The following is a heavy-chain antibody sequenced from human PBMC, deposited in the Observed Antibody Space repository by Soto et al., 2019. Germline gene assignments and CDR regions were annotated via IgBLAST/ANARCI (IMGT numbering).Heavy chain of an antibody. CDR3: ARGEVVAAQH. J-gene: IGHJ4*02. CDR1: GGSISSGGYS. Sequence: QLQLQESGSGLVKPSQTLSLTCAVSGGSISSGGYSWSWIRQPPGKGLEWIGYIYHSGSTYYNPSLKSRVPKSVNRSKNQFSLKPGSVTAADTAVYYCARGEVVAAQHWGQGTLVTVSS. CDR2: IYHSGST. V-gene: IGHV4-30-2*01. D-gene: IGHD2-15*01.